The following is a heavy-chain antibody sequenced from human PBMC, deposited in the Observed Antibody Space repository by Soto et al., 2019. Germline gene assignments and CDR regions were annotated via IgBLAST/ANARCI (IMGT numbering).Heavy chain of an antibody. D-gene: IGHD3-3*01. Sequence: ASVKVSCKASGYTFTSYGISWVRQAPGQGLEWMGWISAYNGNTNYAQKLQGRVTMTTDTSTSTAYMELRSLRSDDTAVYYCARGEPHLEWSLLSYYYYYMDVWGKGTTVTVSS. CDR3: ARGEPHLEWSLLSYYYYYMDV. CDR1: GYTFTSYG. CDR2: ISAYNGNT. V-gene: IGHV1-18*01. J-gene: IGHJ6*03.